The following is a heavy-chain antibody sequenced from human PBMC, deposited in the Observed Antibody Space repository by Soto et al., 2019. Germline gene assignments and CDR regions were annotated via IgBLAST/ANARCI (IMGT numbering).Heavy chain of an antibody. CDR3: ARDRDFWSVKYYYYYYMDV. J-gene: IGHJ6*03. D-gene: IGHD3-3*01. Sequence: GASVKVSCKASGYTFTSYGISWVRQAPGQGLEWMGWISAYNGNTNYAQKLQGRVTMTTDTSASTAYMELSSLRSEDTAVYYCARDRDFWSVKYYYYYYMDVWGKGTTVTVSS. CDR2: ISAYNGNT. CDR1: GYTFTSYG. V-gene: IGHV1-18*01.